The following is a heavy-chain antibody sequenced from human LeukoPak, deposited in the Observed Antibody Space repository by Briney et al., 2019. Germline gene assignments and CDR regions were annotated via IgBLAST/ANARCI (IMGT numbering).Heavy chain of an antibody. V-gene: IGHV3-23*01. D-gene: IGHD6-19*01. CDR3: AKWTGSGWPTYYHYYMDV. CDR1: GFTFSSYA. CDR2: ISGSGGST. Sequence: GGSLRLSCAASGFTFSSYAMSWVRQAPGKGLEWVSAISGSGGSTYYADSVKGRFTISRDNSKNTLYLQMNSLRAEDTAVYYCAKWTGSGWPTYYHYYMDVRGKGTTVTVSS. J-gene: IGHJ6*03.